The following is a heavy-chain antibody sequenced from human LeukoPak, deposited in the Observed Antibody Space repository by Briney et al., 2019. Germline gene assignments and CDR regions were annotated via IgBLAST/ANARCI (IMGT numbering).Heavy chain of an antibody. D-gene: IGHD1-26*01. CDR1: GFTFRSYW. CDR2: INSDGSST. J-gene: IGHJ4*02. CDR3: AREVSGSSYFDY. Sequence: GGSLRLSCAASGFTFRSYWMHWVRQAPGKGLVWVSRINSDGSSTSYADSVKGRFTISRDNAKNTLYLQMNSLRAEDTAVYYCAREVSGSSYFDYWGQGTLVTVSS. V-gene: IGHV3-74*01.